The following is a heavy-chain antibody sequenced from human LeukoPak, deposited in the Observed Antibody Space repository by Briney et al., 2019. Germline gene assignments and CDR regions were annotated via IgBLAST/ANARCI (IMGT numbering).Heavy chain of an antibody. CDR2: ISWNSGSI. Sequence: PGRSLRLSCAASGFTFDDYAMHWVRQAPGKGLEWVSGISWNSGSIGYADSVKGRFTISRDNAKNSLYLQMNSLRAEDTALYYCAKDIILGVDTAEFDAFDIWGQGTMVTVPS. V-gene: IGHV3-9*01. J-gene: IGHJ3*02. CDR1: GFTFDDYA. CDR3: AKDIILGVDTAEFDAFDI. D-gene: IGHD5-18*01.